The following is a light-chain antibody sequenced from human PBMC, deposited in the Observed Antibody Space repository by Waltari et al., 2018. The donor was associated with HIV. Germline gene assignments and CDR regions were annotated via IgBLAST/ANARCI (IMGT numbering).Light chain of an antibody. CDR1: QSISSY. CDR3: QQSYSTPRT. CDR2: AAS. Sequence: DIQMTQSPSSLSASVGDRVTITCRASQSISSYLNWYQQKPGTAPKLLIYAASRLQSGVPSRCSGSGSGTDFTLTISSLQPEDCATYYCQQSYSTPRTLDQGTKLEIK. V-gene: IGKV1-39*01. J-gene: IGKJ2*01.